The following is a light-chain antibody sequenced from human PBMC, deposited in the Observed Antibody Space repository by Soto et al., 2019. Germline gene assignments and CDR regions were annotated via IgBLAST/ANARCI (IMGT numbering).Light chain of an antibody. V-gene: IGLV2-14*01. CDR2: DVN. J-gene: IGLJ2*01. CDR1: SSDIGAYNY. CDR3: VSYTTSKSVV. Sequence: QSALTQPASVSGSPGQSITVSCTGTSSDIGAYNYVSWHQHHPGKAPKLIIYDVNTRPSGVSDRFSGSKSGYMASLTISGLQPEDEADYYCVSYTTSKSVVFGGGTKLTVL.